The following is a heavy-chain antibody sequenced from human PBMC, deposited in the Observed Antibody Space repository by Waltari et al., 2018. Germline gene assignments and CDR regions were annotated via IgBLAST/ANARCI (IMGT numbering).Heavy chain of an antibody. CDR1: GYIFSNYG. CDR3: ARARQGYYYYMDV. J-gene: IGHJ6*03. CDR2: IYPYNGNT. V-gene: IGHV1-18*01. Sequence: QLVQSGAEVKKPGASVKVSCNASGYIFSNYGITWVPQAPGQGLEWMGWIYPYNGNTKYEQNFQGRVTMTTDTSTTTAYMELSSLRSEDTAVYYCARARQGYYYYMDVWGKGTTVTVSS.